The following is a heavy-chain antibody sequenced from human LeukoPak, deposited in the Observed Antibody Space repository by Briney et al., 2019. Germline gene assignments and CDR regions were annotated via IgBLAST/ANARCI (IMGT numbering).Heavy chain of an antibody. J-gene: IGHJ4*02. CDR2: ISSSSSYI. V-gene: IGHV3-21*01. Sequence: GGSLRLSCAASGFTFSSYSMNWVRQAPGKGLEWVSSISSSSSYIYYADSVKGRFTISRDNAKNSLYLQMNSLRAEDTAVYYCARAATGPYYFDYWGQGTLVTVSS. CDR1: GFTFSSYS. D-gene: IGHD3-10*01. CDR3: ARAATGPYYFDY.